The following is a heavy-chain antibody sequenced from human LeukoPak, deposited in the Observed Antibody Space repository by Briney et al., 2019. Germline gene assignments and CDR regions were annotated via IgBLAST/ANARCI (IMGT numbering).Heavy chain of an antibody. V-gene: IGHV4-59*08. CDR1: GGSISNYY. CDR3: ARHQSGGTYPLDY. CDR2: FYYGGST. Sequence: SETLSLTCTVSGGSISNYYWSWIRQSPGKGLEWIVYFYYGGSTNYNPSLRSRVTISIDTSKNQFFLTLSSVTAADTAVYYCARHQSGGTYPLDYWGQGTLVTVSP. D-gene: IGHD1-26*01. J-gene: IGHJ4*02.